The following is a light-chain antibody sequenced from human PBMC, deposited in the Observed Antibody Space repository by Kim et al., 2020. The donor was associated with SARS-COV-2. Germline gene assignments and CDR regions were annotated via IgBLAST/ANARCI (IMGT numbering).Light chain of an antibody. CDR1: QSVSSTY. CDR2: GAS. V-gene: IGKV3-20*01. CDR3: HQYGSSVRT. Sequence: LSPGERAPLSCRASQSVSSTYVAWYQQKPGQAPRLLIYGASSRDTGIPDRFSGSGSGTDFTLIISRLEPEDFAMYYCHQYGSSVRTFGQGTKLEI. J-gene: IGKJ2*01.